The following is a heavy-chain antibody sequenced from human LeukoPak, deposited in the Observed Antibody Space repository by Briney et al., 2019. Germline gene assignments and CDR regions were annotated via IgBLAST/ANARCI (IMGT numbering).Heavy chain of an antibody. J-gene: IGHJ5*02. V-gene: IGHV4-34*01. CDR1: GGIFSGYY. CDR3: ARVSRWDYESVWGSYRFDP. Sequence: SETLSLTCAVYGGIFSGYYWSWIRQPPGKGLEWIGEIKHSGSTNYNPALKSRGPITVDTSKNQSPLQQSSVTGADTAVFYCARVSRWDYESVWGSYRFDPWGQGTLVTVSS. CDR2: IKHSGST. D-gene: IGHD3-16*02.